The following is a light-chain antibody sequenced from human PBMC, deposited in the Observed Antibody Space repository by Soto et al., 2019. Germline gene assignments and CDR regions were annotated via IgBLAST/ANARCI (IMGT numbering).Light chain of an antibody. V-gene: IGLV2-8*01. J-gene: IGLJ2*01. CDR3: SSYAGSNNVV. Sequence: QSVLSQPPSASGSPGQSVTISCTGTSSDVGGYNYVSWYQHHPGKAPKLMIYEVTKRPSGVPDRFSGSKSGNTASLTVSGLQAEYDSDYYCSSYAGSNNVVFGGGTTLTVL. CDR1: SSDVGGYNY. CDR2: EVT.